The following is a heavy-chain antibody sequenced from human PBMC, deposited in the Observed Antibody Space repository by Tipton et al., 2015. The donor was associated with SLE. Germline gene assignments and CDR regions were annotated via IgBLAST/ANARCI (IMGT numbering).Heavy chain of an antibody. D-gene: IGHD2-2*01. J-gene: IGHJ4*02. CDR3: VRSYQGMD. CDR1: GGSISNHY. Sequence: TLSLTCTVSGGSISNHYWHWIRQPPGKGLEWIGYIHYSGNTDYNPSLKSRVTISADTSKSQFSLTLNFVTAADTAVYYCVRSYQGMDWGQGTLVTVSS. CDR2: IHYSGNT. V-gene: IGHV4-59*11.